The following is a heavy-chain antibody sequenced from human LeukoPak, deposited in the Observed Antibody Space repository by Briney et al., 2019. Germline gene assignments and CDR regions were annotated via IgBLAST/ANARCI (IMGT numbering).Heavy chain of an antibody. CDR2: IYTSGST. CDR3: AKGAARTGWFDP. V-gene: IGHV4-61*02. J-gene: IGHJ5*02. CDR1: GGSISSGSYY. D-gene: IGHD3/OR15-3a*01. Sequence: SETLSLTCTVSGGSISSGSYYWSWIRQPAGKGLEWIGRIYTSGSTNYNPSLKSRVSTSVDRTNNQFSLKLSSVTAADTAVYYCAKGAARTGWFDPWGQGALVIVSS.